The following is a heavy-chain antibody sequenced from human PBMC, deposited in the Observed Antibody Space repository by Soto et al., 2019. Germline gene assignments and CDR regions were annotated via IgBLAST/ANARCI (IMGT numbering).Heavy chain of an antibody. J-gene: IGHJ4*02. D-gene: IGHD6-13*01. Sequence: GGYPRLSCAASGFTFSSYAMSWVRQAPGKGLEWVSAISGSGGSTYYADSVKGRFTISRDNSKNTLYLQMNSLRAEDTAVYYCAKDRRVDTAPIAAAALGIYWSQGT. V-gene: IGHV3-23*01. CDR1: GFTFSSYA. CDR2: ISGSGGST. CDR3: AKDRRVDTAPIAAAALGIY.